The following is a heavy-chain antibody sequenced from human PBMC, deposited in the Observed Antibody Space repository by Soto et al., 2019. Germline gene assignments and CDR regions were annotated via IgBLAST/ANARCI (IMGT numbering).Heavy chain of an antibody. CDR1: GGTFSSYA. J-gene: IGHJ6*02. CDR2: IIPIFGTA. CDR3: ARALNDILTGYYGYYYGMDV. Sequence: SVKVSCKASGGTFSSYAISWVRQAPGQGREWMGGIIPIFGTANYAQKFQGRVTITADESTSTAYMELSRLRSEDTAVYYCARALNDILTGYYGYYYGMDVWGQGTTVTVSS. D-gene: IGHD3-9*01. V-gene: IGHV1-69*13.